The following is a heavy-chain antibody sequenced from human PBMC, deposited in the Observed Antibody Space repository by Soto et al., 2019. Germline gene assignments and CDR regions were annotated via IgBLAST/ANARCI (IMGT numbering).Heavy chain of an antibody. D-gene: IGHD3-3*01. CDR1: GYTFTSYG. Sequence: QVQLVQSGAEVKKPGASVKVSCKASGYTFTSYGISWVRQAPGQGLEWMGWISAYNGNTNYAQKLQGRDTITTDTSTSTAYMELRSLRSDDTAVYYCASDKGGFLDWEYYYGMDVWGQGTTVTVSS. CDR2: ISAYNGNT. V-gene: IGHV1-18*01. CDR3: ASDKGGFLDWEYYYGMDV. J-gene: IGHJ6*02.